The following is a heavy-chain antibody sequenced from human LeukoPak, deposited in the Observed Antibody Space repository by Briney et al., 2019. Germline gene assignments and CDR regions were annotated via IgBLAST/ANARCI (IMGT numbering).Heavy chain of an antibody. J-gene: IGHJ4*02. CDR3: ATDVGAD. V-gene: IGHV3-7*01. CDR2: IKQDGSEK. CDR1: GFNFGSNW. Sequence: GGSLRLSCAASGFNFGSNWMSWVRQAPGKGLEWVANIKQDGSEKYYVDSVKGRFTISRDNAKNSLYLQMNSLRAEDTALYYCATDVGADWGQGTLVTVSS.